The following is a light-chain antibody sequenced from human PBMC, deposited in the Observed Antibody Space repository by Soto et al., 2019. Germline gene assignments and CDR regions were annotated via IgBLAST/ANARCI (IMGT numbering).Light chain of an antibody. Sequence: EIVMTQSPATLSVSPGERATLSCRASQSVGSNLAWYQQKPGQAPRLLIYAASTRATGIPARFSGSGSGTEFTLSISSLQSEDFAFDYCQQYNNWPPEYTFGEGTKLEIK. CDR3: QQYNNWPPEYT. V-gene: IGKV3-15*01. J-gene: IGKJ2*01. CDR1: QSVGSN. CDR2: AAS.